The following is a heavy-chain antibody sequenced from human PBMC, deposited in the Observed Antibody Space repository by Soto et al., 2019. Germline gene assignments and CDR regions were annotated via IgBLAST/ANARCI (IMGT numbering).Heavy chain of an antibody. Sequence: GESVKISCKGSGYSFTSYWIGWVRQMPGKGLEWMGIIYPGDSDTRYSPSFQGQVTISADKSISTAYLQWSSLKASDTAMYYCERGGRSDYYYYGMDVWGQGTTVNVSS. J-gene: IGHJ6*02. CDR1: GYSFTSYW. CDR2: IYPGDSDT. V-gene: IGHV5-51*01. CDR3: ERGGRSDYYYYGMDV.